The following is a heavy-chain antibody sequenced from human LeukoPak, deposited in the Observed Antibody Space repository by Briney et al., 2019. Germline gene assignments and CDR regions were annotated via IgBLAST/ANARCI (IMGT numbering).Heavy chain of an antibody. CDR2: IYSGGST. J-gene: IGHJ2*01. CDR3: ARVGDHFHWNLDL. Sequence: PGGSLRLSCVASDFTVSTKYMNWVRQAPGKGLEWVSIIYSGGSTYYADSVKGRFTISRDTSKNTLSLQMNSLRVDDTAVYFCARVGDHFHWNLDLWGRGTLVSVSS. D-gene: IGHD3-3*02. CDR1: DFTVSTKY. V-gene: IGHV3-53*01.